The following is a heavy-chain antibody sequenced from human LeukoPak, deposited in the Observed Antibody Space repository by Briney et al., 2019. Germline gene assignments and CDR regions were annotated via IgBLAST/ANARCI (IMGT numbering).Heavy chain of an antibody. J-gene: IGHJ4*02. CDR1: GYRFTNYW. CDR2: IYPGDSDT. V-gene: IGHV5-51*01. D-gene: IGHD3-10*01. Sequence: GESLKIPCKGFGYRFTNYWIGWVRQIPGKGLEWMGIIYPGDSDTRYSPSFQGQVTISADKSINTAYLQWSSLKASDTAMYYCVLAGSGSYYFDYWGQGILVTVSS. CDR3: VLAGSGSYYFDY.